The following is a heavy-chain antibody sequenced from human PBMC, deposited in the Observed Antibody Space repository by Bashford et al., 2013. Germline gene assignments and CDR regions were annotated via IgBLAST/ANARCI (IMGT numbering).Heavy chain of an antibody. V-gene: IGHV4-39*01. D-gene: IGHD6-13*01. CDR1: GGSLSSSGYY. Sequence: SETLSLTCTVSGGSLSSSGYYWGWIRQSPGKGLEWIGSIYYTGSSFHNPSLQSRVTISVDPSKSQFSLNLSSVTATDTAVYYCAGERAAPRYYGLDVWGQGTTVTVSS. CDR2: IYYTGSS. CDR3: AGERAAPRYYGLDV. J-gene: IGHJ6*02.